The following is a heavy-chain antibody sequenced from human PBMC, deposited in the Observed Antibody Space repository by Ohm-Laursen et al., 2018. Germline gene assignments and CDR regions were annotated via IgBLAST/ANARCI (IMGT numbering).Heavy chain of an antibody. Sequence: SLRLSCTASGFTFDDYAMHWVRQAPGKGLEWVSGISWNSGSIGYADSVKGRFTISRDNAKNSLYLQMNSLRAEDTALYYCASVTGFWGQGTMVTVS. D-gene: IGHD1-14*01. CDR3: ASVTGF. V-gene: IGHV3-9*01. CDR1: GFTFDDYA. J-gene: IGHJ3*01. CDR2: ISWNSGSI.